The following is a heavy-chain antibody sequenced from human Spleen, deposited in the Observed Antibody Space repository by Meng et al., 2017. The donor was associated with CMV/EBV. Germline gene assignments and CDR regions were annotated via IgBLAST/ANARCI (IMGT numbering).Heavy chain of an antibody. D-gene: IGHD4-11*01. Sequence: GESLKISCAASGFTFSSYAVHWVRQAPGKGLEWVAVISYDGSIKYYADSVKGRFTISRDNSKNTLYLQMNSLRAEDTAVYYCAREASSNSRGFDPWGQGTLVTVSS. CDR2: ISYDGSIK. J-gene: IGHJ5*02. CDR1: GFTFSSYA. CDR3: AREASSNSRGFDP. V-gene: IGHV3-30-3*01.